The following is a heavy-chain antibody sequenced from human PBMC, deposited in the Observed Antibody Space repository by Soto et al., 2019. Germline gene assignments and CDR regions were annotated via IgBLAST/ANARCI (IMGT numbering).Heavy chain of an antibody. J-gene: IGHJ4*02. CDR2: IYYSGST. Sequence: QVQLQESGPGLVKPSETLSLTCTVSGGSISSYYWSWIRQAPGKGLEWIGYIYYSGSTNYNPSLKRRVTISVDTSKNQLALKLSSVNAADTAVYYCARDRSSHGSYYFDYWGQGTLVTVSS. CDR1: GGSISSYY. V-gene: IGHV4-59*01. CDR3: ARDRSSHGSYYFDY. D-gene: IGHD1-26*01.